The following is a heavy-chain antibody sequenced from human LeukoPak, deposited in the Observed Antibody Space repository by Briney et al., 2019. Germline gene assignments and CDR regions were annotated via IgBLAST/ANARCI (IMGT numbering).Heavy chain of an antibody. V-gene: IGHV3-30*04. CDR3: ARDRGDYGAKGVYFDY. CDR2: ILYDGSNK. Sequence: GGSLRLSCAASGFSFNNYAMHWVRQAPGKGLEWVAVILYDGSNKYYADSVKGRFTISRDNSKNTVSLQMNSLRAEDTAVYYCARDRGDYGAKGVYFDYWGQGTLVTVSS. D-gene: IGHD4-17*01. J-gene: IGHJ4*02. CDR1: GFSFNNYA.